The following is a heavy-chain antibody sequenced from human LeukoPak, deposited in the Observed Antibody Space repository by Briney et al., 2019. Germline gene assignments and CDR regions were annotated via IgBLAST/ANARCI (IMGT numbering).Heavy chain of an antibody. CDR1: GYTFTGYY. J-gene: IGHJ5*02. Sequence: ASVKVSCKASGYTFTGYYMHWVRQAPGQGLEWMGWINPNSGGTNYAQKFQGRVTMTRDMSTTTDYMEMSSLRSEDTAVYYCARDNSVGDIAWWSDPWGQGTLVTVSS. D-gene: IGHD3-16*02. V-gene: IGHV1-2*02. CDR3: ARDNSVGDIAWWSDP. CDR2: INPNSGGT.